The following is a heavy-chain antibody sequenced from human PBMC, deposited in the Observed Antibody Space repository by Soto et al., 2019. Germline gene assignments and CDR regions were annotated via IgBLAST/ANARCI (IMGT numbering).Heavy chain of an antibody. V-gene: IGHV1-3*01. CDR2: INAGNGNT. CDR3: ARDVGGYDLFDP. J-gene: IGHJ5*02. Sequence: ASVKVSCKASGYTCTSYAMHWVRQAPGQRLEWMGWINAGNGNTKYSQKFQGRVTITRDTSASTAYMELSSLRSEDTAVYYCARDVGGYDLFDPWGQGTLVTVSS. D-gene: IGHD5-12*01. CDR1: GYTCTSYA.